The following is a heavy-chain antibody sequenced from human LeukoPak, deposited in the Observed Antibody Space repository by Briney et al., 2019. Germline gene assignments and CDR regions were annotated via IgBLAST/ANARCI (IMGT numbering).Heavy chain of an antibody. V-gene: IGHV3-74*01. D-gene: IGHD3-22*01. CDR2: INSDGSST. Sequence: GGSLRLSCAASGFTFSSYWMHWVRQAPGKGLVWVSRINSDGSSTSYADSVKGRFTISRDNSKNTLYLQMNSLRAEDTAVYYCAKDFSFSYYYDSSGYLDYWGQGTLVTVSS. CDR1: GFTFSSYW. J-gene: IGHJ4*02. CDR3: AKDFSFSYYYDSSGYLDY.